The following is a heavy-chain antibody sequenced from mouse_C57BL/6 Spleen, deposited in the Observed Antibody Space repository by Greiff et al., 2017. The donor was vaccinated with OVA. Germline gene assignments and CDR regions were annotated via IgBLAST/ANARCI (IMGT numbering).Heavy chain of an antibody. Sequence: VKLQESGPGLVQPSQSLSITCTVSGFSLTSYGVHWVRQSPGKGLEWLGVIWSGGSTDYNAAFISRLSISKDNSKSQVFFKMNSLQADDTAIYYCARERGDSSGPFAYWGQGTLVTVSA. V-gene: IGHV2-2*01. CDR1: GFSLTSYG. J-gene: IGHJ3*01. D-gene: IGHD3-2*02. CDR2: IWSGGST. CDR3: ARERGDSSGPFAY.